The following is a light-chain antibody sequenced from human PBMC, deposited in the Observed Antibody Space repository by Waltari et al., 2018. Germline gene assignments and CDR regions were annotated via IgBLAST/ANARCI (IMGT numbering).Light chain of an antibody. CDR3: QHYYNWPRGA. V-gene: IGKV3-15*01. J-gene: IGKJ1*01. CDR1: QSVSNS. Sequence: EIVMTPSPATLTVSTGQSGTPSSRASQSVSNSLAWYQQKPGQAPSLLIYGASTRATCIPARFSGSGSGTEFTLTISALQSEDFALYYCQHYYNWPRGAFGQGTKVEIK. CDR2: GAS.